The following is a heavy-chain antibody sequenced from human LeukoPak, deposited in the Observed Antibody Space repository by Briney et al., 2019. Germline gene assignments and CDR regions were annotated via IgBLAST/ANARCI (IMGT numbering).Heavy chain of an antibody. CDR3: ARAFPGPVPIFDY. Sequence: GSIYYSGSTYYNPSLKSRVTISVDTSKNQFSLKLSSVTAADTAVYYCARAFPGPVPIFDYWGQGTLVTVSS. CDR2: IYYSGST. D-gene: IGHD2-2*02. V-gene: IGHV4-39*01. J-gene: IGHJ4*02.